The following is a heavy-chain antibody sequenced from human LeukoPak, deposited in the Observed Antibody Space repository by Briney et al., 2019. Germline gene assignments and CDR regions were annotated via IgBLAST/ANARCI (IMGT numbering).Heavy chain of an antibody. CDR2: INPNGGGT. D-gene: IGHD6-19*01. J-gene: IGHJ3*02. V-gene: IGHV1-2*04. CDR1: GYTFTGYY. CDR3: ARDRAPASSGWVFDAFDI. Sequence: ASVKVSCKASGYTFTGYYMHWVRQAPGQGLEWMGWINPNGGGTNYAQKFQGWVTMTRDTSISTAYMELSRLRSDDTAVYYCARDRAPASSGWVFDAFDIWGQGTMVTVSS.